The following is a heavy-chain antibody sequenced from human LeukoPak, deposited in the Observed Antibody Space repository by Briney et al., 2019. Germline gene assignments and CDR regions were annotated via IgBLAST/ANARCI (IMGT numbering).Heavy chain of an antibody. CDR1: GGSFSGYY. CDR2: INHSGST. CDR3: ARVLRAASWRSYDY. V-gene: IGHV4-34*01. D-gene: IGHD5-18*01. J-gene: IGHJ4*02. Sequence: SETLSLTCAVYGGSFSGYYWSWIRQPPGKGLEWIGEINHSGSTNYNPSLKSRVTISVDTSKNQFSLKLNSMTAADTAVYYCARVLRAASWRSYDYWGQGSLVTVSS.